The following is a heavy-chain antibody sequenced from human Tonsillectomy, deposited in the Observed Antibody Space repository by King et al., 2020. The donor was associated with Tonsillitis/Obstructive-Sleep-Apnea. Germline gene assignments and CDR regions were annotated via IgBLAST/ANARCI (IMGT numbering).Heavy chain of an antibody. Sequence: EVQLVESGGGLVQPGGSLRLSCAASGFTFSSYSMNWVRQAPGKGLEWVSYISSSNNTVYYADSVKGRFTISRDNAKNSLYLQMNSLRDEDTAVYYCAGLRYCSRASCYEGFDYWGQGTLVTVSS. J-gene: IGHJ4*02. D-gene: IGHD2-2*01. CDR1: GFTFSSYS. CDR3: AGLRYCSRASCYEGFDY. CDR2: ISSSNNTV. V-gene: IGHV3-48*02.